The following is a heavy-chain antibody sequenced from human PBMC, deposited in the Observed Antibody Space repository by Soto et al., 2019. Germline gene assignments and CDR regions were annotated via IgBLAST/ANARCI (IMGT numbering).Heavy chain of an antibody. CDR1: GFTFSSYA. CDR3: AKVHHCGGDCYSYGMDV. J-gene: IGHJ6*02. V-gene: IGHV3-23*01. D-gene: IGHD2-21*01. CDR2: ISGSGGST. Sequence: GGSLRLSCAASGFTFSSYAMSWVRQAPGKGLEWVSAISGSGGSTYYADSVKGRFTISRDNSKNTLYLQMNSLRAEDTAVYYCAKVHHCGGDCYSYGMDVWGQGTTVTVSS.